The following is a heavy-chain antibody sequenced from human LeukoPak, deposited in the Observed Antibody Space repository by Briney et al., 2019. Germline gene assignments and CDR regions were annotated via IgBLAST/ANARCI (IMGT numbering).Heavy chain of an antibody. CDR1: GYTFTSYD. V-gene: IGHV1-8*01. D-gene: IGHD3-22*01. CDR2: MNPNSGDT. CDR3: ARPRSAYYDSSGYDL. Sequence: ASVKVSCKASGYTFTSYDINWVRQASGQGPEWMGWMNPNSGDTGYAQKFQGRVTMTRSTTTSTAYMELSSLRSEDTAVYFCARPRSAYYDSSGYDLWGQGTLVTDSS. J-gene: IGHJ4*02.